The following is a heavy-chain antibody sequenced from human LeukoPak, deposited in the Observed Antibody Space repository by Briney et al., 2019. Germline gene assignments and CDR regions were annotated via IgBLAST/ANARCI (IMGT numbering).Heavy chain of an antibody. V-gene: IGHV4-4*07. D-gene: IGHD6-13*01. Sequence: PSETLSLTCTVSGGSISGYFWSWIRQPAGKGLEWIGRIYATGTTNYNPSLKSRVTMSVDTSKNQFSLNLTSVTAADTAVYYCARDREQQLAEYFQHWGQGTLVTVSS. J-gene: IGHJ1*01. CDR3: ARDREQQLAEYFQH. CDR1: GGSISGYF. CDR2: IYATGTT.